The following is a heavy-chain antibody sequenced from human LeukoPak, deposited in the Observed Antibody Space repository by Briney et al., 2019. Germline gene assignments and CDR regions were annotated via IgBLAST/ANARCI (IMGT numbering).Heavy chain of an antibody. Sequence: GGSLRLSCAASGFTFSSYATRWVRQAPGKALEWVSVISGSGGNTYYADSVKGRSPISRDNSKNTLYLQMNSLRAEDTAIYYCAKATTVGFYYYGMDVWGQGTTVTVSS. J-gene: IGHJ6*02. CDR1: GFTFSSYA. V-gene: IGHV3-23*01. CDR2: ISGSGGNT. D-gene: IGHD4-11*01. CDR3: AKATTVGFYYYGMDV.